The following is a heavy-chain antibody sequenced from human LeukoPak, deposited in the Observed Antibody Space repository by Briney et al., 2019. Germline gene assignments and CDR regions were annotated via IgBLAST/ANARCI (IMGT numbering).Heavy chain of an antibody. D-gene: IGHD3-3*01. V-gene: IGHV3-21*01. CDR3: ARAYDFWSGYYRRPDWFDP. Sequence: KPGGSLRLSCAASGFTFSSYSMNWVRQAPGKGLEWVSSISSSSSYIYYADSVKGRFTISRDNAKNSLYLQMNSLRAEDTAVYYCARAYDFWSGYYRRPDWFDPWGQGTLVTVSS. J-gene: IGHJ5*02. CDR1: GFTFSSYS. CDR2: ISSSSSYI.